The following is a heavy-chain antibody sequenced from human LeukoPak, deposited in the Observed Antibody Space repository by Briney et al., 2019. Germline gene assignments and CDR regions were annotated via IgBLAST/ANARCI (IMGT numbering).Heavy chain of an antibody. V-gene: IGHV4-34*01. D-gene: IGHD6-13*01. CDR1: GGSFSGHH. CDR3: ARGRTGAADLDF. CDR2: STHSGSI. Sequence: SQTLSLTCAVYGGSFSGHHWTWIRQPPGKGLEWIGESTHSGSINYNPSLKSRVTISVDTSKSQFSLKLTSVTAADTAVYHFARGRTGAADLDFWGPGTLVTVSS. J-gene: IGHJ4*02.